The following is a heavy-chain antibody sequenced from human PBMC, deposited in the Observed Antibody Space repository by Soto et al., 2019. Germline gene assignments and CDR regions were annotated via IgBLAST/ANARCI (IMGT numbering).Heavy chain of an antibody. V-gene: IGHV3-11*05. Sequence: QVHLVESGGGSVQPGGSLRLSCAASGFTFSDYYMTWIRQAPGKGLEWVSYVSSRSTSTNYADSMKGRFTISRDNAKNSLYLQMNSLRAEDTAVYYCARDNGGTFDYWGQGTLVTVSS. CDR3: ARDNGGTFDY. CDR2: VSSRSTST. J-gene: IGHJ4*02. D-gene: IGHD2-8*01. CDR1: GFTFSDYY.